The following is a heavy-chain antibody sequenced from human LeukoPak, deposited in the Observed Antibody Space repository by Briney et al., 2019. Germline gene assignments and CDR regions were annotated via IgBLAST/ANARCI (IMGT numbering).Heavy chain of an antibody. J-gene: IGHJ1*01. D-gene: IGHD2-15*01. V-gene: IGHV3-74*01. CDR3: VRVGGYCSGGSCYLPEYFQH. CDR1: GFTFRNYW. CDR2: INSVGSST. Sequence: PGGSLRLSCAASGFTFRNYWMHWVRQAPGKGLVWVSRINSVGSSTNDADSVKGRFTISRDNAKNTMYLQMNSLRAEDTAVYYCVRVGGYCSGGSCYLPEYFQHWGQGTLLTVSS.